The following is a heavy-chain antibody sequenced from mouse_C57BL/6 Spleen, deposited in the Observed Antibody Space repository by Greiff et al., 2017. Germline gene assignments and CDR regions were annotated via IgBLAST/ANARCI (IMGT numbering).Heavy chain of an antibody. CDR1: GFTFSSYA. J-gene: IGHJ3*01. Sequence: EVQGVESGEGLVKPGGSLKLSCAASGFTFSSYAMSWVRQTPEKRLEWVAYISSGGDYIYYADTVKGRFTISRDNARNTLYLQMSSLKSEDTAMYYCTRDRSSGTGTWFAYWGQGTLVTVSA. CDR2: ISSGGDYI. D-gene: IGHD3-2*02. CDR3: TRDRSSGTGTWFAY. V-gene: IGHV5-9-1*02.